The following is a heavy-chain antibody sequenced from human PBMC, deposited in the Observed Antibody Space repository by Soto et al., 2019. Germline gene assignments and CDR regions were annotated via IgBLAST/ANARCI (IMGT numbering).Heavy chain of an antibody. D-gene: IGHD2-15*01. CDR3: ARDHRGGTEALDI. Sequence: QVQLVQSGAEVKKPGASVKVSCKASGYTFTSFGISWVRQAPGQGLEWMGWISAYNGNTNYAENLQGRVTMTTDTATSTAYMELRSRRSDDTAVYYWARDHRGGTEALDIWGQGTMVTVSS. CDR1: GYTFTSFG. V-gene: IGHV1-18*01. CDR2: ISAYNGNT. J-gene: IGHJ3*02.